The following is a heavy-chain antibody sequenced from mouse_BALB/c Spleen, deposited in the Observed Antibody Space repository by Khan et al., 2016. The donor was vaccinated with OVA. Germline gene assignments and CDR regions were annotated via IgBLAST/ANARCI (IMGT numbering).Heavy chain of an antibody. D-gene: IGHD1-1*01. CDR2: ISGDSNTV. J-gene: IGHJ2*01. CDR1: GFTFNSYG. CDR3: ATSYFYGYYFDY. Sequence: EVELVESGGGLVQPGESRKLSCAASGFTFNSYGMHWVRQAPEKGLEWVAYISGDSNTVYYTDTVKGRFTISRDNPKKTLFLQMTSLMSEDTAMYYCATSYFYGYYFDYWGPGTTLTVS. V-gene: IGHV5-17*02.